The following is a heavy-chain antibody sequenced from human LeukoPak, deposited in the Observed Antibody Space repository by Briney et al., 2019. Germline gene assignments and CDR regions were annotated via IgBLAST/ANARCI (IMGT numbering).Heavy chain of an antibody. V-gene: IGHV7-4-1*02. CDR2: INTNTGNP. CDR3: ARSPYDFWSGYYDDY. CDR1: GYTFTSYA. J-gene: IGHJ4*02. Sequence: ASVKVSCKASGYTFTSYAMNWARQAPGQGLEWMGWINTNTGNPTYAQGFTGRFVFSLDTSVSTAYLQISSLKAEDTAVYYCARSPYDFWSGYYDDYWGQGTLVTVSS. D-gene: IGHD3-3*01.